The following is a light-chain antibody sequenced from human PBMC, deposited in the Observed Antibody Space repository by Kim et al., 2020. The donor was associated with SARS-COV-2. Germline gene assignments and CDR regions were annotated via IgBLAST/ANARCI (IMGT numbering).Light chain of an antibody. CDR2: EVN. J-gene: IGLJ2*01. Sequence: GQSVAISCTGTSGDVGGYNYVSWYQQHPGKAPKLMIYEVNRRPSGVPDRFSGSKSGNTASLTVSGLQAEDEADYYCSSYAGSNNLLFGGGTQLTVL. CDR3: SSYAGSNNLL. V-gene: IGLV2-8*01. CDR1: SGDVGGYNY.